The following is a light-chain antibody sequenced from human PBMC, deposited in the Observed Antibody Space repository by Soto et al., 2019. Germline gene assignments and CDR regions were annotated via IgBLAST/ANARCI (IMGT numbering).Light chain of an antibody. Sequence: QSALAQPPSVSGSPGQSVTISCTGTIGDVGGYNYVSWYQQHPDMAPKLIISDVSERPSGVPNRFSGSKSGTSASLAISGLRSEDEGNYYCATWDDSLSAWVFGGGTKLTVL. J-gene: IGLJ3*02. V-gene: IGLV2-11*01. CDR3: ATWDDSLSAWV. CDR2: DVS. CDR1: IGDVGGYNY.